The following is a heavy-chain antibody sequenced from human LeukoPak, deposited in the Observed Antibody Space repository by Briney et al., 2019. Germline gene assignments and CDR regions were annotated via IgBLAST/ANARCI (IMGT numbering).Heavy chain of an antibody. CDR2: ISTYNGHT. V-gene: IGHV1-18*01. CDR3: ARDTYSGTYAGSGAGY. D-gene: IGHD1-26*01. J-gene: IGHJ4*02. Sequence: ASVKVSCKASGYTFTSYGISWVRQAPGQGLEWMGWISTYNGHTNYARKVQGRVTMTTDTSTSTAYMELRSLRSDDTAVYYCARDTYSGTYAGSGAGYWGLGTLATVSS. CDR1: GYTFTSYG.